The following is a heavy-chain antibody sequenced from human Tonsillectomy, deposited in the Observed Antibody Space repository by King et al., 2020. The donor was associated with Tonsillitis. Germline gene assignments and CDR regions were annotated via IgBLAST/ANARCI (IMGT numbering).Heavy chain of an antibody. CDR1: GYTFTGYY. J-gene: IGHJ5*02. CDR3: AREKVTTSSWFDP. Sequence: AQLVQSGAEVKKPGASVKVSCKASGYTFTGYYMHWVRQAPGQGLEWMGWINPNSGGTNYAQKFQGRVTMTRDTSISTAYMELSRLRSDDTAVYYCAREKVTTSSWFDPWGQGTLVTVSS. CDR2: INPNSGGT. D-gene: IGHD4-17*01. V-gene: IGHV1-2*02.